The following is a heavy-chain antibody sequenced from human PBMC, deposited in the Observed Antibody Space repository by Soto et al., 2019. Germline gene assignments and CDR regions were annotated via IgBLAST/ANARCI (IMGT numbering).Heavy chain of an antibody. CDR3: ARDMTIAAALDY. CDR1: GFTFSSYA. D-gene: IGHD6-13*01. Sequence: PGGSLRLSCAASGFTFSSYAMSWVRQAPGKGLEWVSAISGSGGSTYYADSVKGRFTISRDNSKNTLYLQMNSLRAEGTAVYYCARDMTIAAALDYWGQGTLVTVSS. V-gene: IGHV3-23*01. CDR2: ISGSGGST. J-gene: IGHJ4*02.